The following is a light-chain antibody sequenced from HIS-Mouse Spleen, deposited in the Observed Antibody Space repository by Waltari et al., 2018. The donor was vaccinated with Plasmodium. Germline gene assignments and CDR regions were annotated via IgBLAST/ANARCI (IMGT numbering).Light chain of an antibody. J-gene: IGKJ3*01. CDR3: QQYNNWSFT. CDR2: GAS. CDR1: QSVSSN. Sequence: EIVMTQSPATLSVYQGERATLSCRASQSVSSNLAWYQKNPGQAPRLLIYGASTRATGIPARFSGSGSGTEFTLTISSLQSEDFAVYYCQQYNNWSFTFGPGTKVDIK. V-gene: IGKV3-15*01.